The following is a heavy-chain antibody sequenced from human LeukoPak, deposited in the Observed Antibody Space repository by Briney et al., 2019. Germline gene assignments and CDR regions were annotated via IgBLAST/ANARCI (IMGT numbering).Heavy chain of an antibody. Sequence: RGSLRLSCAASGFTFSSYNMNWVRQAPGKGLEWVSSISYTNSYTYYADSVKGRFTISRDNAKNSLYLQMNSLRAEDTAVYYCAKSRGDTGGYYYSYFDYWGQGTLVTVSS. CDR2: ISYTNSYT. J-gene: IGHJ4*02. V-gene: IGHV3-21*04. CDR1: GFTFSSYN. D-gene: IGHD3-22*01. CDR3: AKSRGDTGGYYYSYFDY.